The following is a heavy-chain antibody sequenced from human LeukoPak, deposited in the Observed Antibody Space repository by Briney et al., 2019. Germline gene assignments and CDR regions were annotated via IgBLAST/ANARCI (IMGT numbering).Heavy chain of an antibody. J-gene: IGHJ4*02. CDR3: ARASYVWGSYRPAGDY. V-gene: IGHV4-38-2*01. CDR1: GSSISSGYY. Sequence: SGPLSLTCAVSGSSISSGYYWGWIRQPPGKGLEWIGSIYHSGSTYYNPSLKSRVTISVNTSKKQFSLKLSSVTAADTAVYYCARASYVWGSYRPAGDYWGQGTLVTVSS. CDR2: IYHSGST. D-gene: IGHD3-16*02.